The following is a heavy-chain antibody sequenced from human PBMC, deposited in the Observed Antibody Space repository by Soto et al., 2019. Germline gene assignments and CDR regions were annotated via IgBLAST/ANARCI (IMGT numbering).Heavy chain of an antibody. V-gene: IGHV1-8*01. D-gene: IGHD3-10*01. CDR1: GYTFTKYD. Sequence: QEQLEQSGAEVKKPGASVKVSCKASGYTFTKYDFNWVRQATGQGLEWMGWVNPISGNTETAQNFQGRVAMSMNTSTSTAFMELSSLRSGDTAVYYCATSRITMIRGVFYYGLDVWGHGTTLTVSS. J-gene: IGHJ6*02. CDR2: VNPISGNT. CDR3: ATSRITMIRGVFYYGLDV.